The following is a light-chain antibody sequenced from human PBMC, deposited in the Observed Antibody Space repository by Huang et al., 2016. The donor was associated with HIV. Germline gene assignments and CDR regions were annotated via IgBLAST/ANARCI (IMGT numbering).Light chain of an antibody. V-gene: IGKV3-20*01. CDR2: GAS. J-gene: IGKJ2*01. Sequence: EIVLTQSPGTLSLSPGERATLSCRASQSISRTFLAWYQQKPGQAPRLLIYGASSRATCIPDRFGGSGSGTDFTLTISRLEPEDFAVYYCQQYGSSPPYTFGQGTKLEIK. CDR3: QQYGSSPPYT. CDR1: QSISRTF.